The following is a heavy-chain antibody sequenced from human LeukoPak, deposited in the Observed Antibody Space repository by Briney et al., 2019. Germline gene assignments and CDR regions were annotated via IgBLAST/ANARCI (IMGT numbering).Heavy chain of an antibody. CDR3: ARDVWFGELLVYFDY. Sequence: GGSLRLSCAASGFTFDDYAMHWVRQAPGKGLEWVSGINWNSGNIGYADSVKGRFTISRDNAKNSLYLQMNSLRAEDTAVYYCARDVWFGELLVYFDYWGQGTLVTVSS. CDR2: INWNSGNI. D-gene: IGHD3-10*01. J-gene: IGHJ4*02. CDR1: GFTFDDYA. V-gene: IGHV3-9*01.